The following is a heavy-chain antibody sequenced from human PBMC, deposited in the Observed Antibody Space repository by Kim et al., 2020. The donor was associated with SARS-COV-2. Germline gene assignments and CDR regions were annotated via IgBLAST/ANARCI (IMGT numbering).Heavy chain of an antibody. V-gene: IGHV3-7*03. Sequence: GGSLRLSCAASGFTFSSYWMSWVRQAPGKGLEWVANIKQDGSEKYYVDSVKGRFTISRDNAKNSLYLQMNSLRAEDTAVYYCAREHRERNSGYDVGYYYGMDVWGQGTTVTVSS. CDR2: IKQDGSEK. CDR1: GFTFSSYW. D-gene: IGHD5-12*01. CDR3: AREHRERNSGYDVGYYYGMDV. J-gene: IGHJ6*02.